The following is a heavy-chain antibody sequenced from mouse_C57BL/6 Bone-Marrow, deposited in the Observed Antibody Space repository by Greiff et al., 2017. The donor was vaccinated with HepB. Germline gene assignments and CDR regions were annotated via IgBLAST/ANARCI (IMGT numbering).Heavy chain of an antibody. CDR1: GYTFTDYY. CDR2: IYPGSGNT. CDR3: ARGWGSSPNY. D-gene: IGHD6-2*01. Sequence: QVQLQQSGAELVRPGASVKLSCKASGYTFTDYYINWVKQRPGQGLEWIARIYPGSGNTYYNEKFKGKATLTAEKSSSTAYMQLSSLTSEDSAVYFCARGWGSSPNYWGQGTTLTVSS. J-gene: IGHJ2*01. V-gene: IGHV1-76*01.